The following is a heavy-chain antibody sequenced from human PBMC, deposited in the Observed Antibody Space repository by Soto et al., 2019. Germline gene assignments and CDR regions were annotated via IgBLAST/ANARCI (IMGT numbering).Heavy chain of an antibody. J-gene: IGHJ4*02. Sequence: SETLSLTCTVSGVSVSSGSFYWAWIRQPPGKGLEWIGFGSYSGTTNYKPSLKSRVTISVDTSRSQISLKVSSLTAADTAVYYCARGATVTKFDYWGRGALVTVSS. D-gene: IGHD4-17*01. CDR1: GVSVSSGSFY. CDR2: GSYSGTT. CDR3: ARGATVTKFDY. V-gene: IGHV4-61*01.